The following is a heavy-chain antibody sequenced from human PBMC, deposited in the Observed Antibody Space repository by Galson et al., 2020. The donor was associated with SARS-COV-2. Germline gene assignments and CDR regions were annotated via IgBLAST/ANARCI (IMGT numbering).Heavy chain of an antibody. D-gene: IGHD2-15*01. CDR1: GFTLSDYS. CDR3: ARGWWELQAVFAY. Sequence: GGSLRLSCEVSGFTLSDYSVHWVRPAPGKGLEWVDILSLEESKKFYADSVKGRRTISGDTSKNTVYLQMNSLRPEGTAVYYCARGWWELQAVFAYWGEGTLVTVSS. V-gene: IGHV3-30*03. CDR2: LSLEESKK. J-gene: IGHJ4*02.